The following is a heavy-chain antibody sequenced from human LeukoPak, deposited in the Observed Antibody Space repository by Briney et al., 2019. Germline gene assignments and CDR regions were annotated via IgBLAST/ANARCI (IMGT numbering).Heavy chain of an antibody. D-gene: IGHD1-26*01. CDR1: GFTFSSYA. Sequence: PGGSLRLSCAASGFTFSSYAMSWVRQAPGKGLEWVSAISGSGGSTNYADSVKGRFTISRDNSKCTLYLQMNSLRAEDTALYYCARRNTGTYYYFDYWGQGTLVTVSS. V-gene: IGHV3-23*01. J-gene: IGHJ4*02. CDR2: ISGSGGST. CDR3: ARRNTGTYYYFDY.